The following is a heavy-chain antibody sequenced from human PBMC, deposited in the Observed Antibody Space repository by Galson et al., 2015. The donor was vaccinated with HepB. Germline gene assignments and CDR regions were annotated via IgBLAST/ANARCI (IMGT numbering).Heavy chain of an antibody. J-gene: IGHJ4*02. CDR1: GFTFSDYW. D-gene: IGHD6-13*01. Sequence: SLRLSCAASGFTFSDYWMNWVRQAPGKGLEWVANIKQDGSEKYYVDSVKGRFTISRDNARNSLYLQMNSLRAEDTAVYYCARAIGIAAAGIDYWGQGTLVTVSS. CDR3: ARAIGIAAAGIDY. CDR2: IKQDGSEK. V-gene: IGHV3-7*03.